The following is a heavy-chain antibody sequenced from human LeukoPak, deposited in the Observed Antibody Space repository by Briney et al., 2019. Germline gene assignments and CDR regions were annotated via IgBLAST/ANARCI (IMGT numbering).Heavy chain of an antibody. Sequence: PGGSLRLSCAASGFTFSSYGMHWVRQAPGKGLEWVAVVSHGGTNEFSADSVKGRFTISRDNSKDTLYLQMNSLRAEDTAVYYCAKGSGGSYYGYFDYWGQGTLVTVSS. CDR2: VSHGGTNE. V-gene: IGHV3-30*18. CDR1: GFTFSSYG. J-gene: IGHJ4*02. D-gene: IGHD1-26*01. CDR3: AKGSGGSYYGYFDY.